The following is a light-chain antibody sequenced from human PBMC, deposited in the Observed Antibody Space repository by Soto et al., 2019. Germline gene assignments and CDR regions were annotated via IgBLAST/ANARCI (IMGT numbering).Light chain of an antibody. J-gene: IGKJ1*01. CDR1: QSVTNK. CDR3: QHYNSYSEA. Sequence: EMMMTHSPASLSVSPSERAILXGWASQSVTNKLAWYQQRPGQPPGLLLYDASTRATGVPATFSGSGSGTDFTLTISSLQPDDFATYYCQHYNSYSEAFGQGTKV. CDR2: DAS. V-gene: IGKV3-15*01.